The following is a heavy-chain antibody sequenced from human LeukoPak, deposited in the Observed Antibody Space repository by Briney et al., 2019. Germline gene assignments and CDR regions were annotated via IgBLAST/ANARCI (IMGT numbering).Heavy chain of an antibody. CDR2: ISGSGGST. V-gene: IGHV3-23*01. CDR1: GFTFSSYA. CDR3: AKSGTWELLDYYYYYMDV. J-gene: IGHJ6*03. Sequence: PGRSLRLSCAASGFTFSSYAMSWVRQAPGKGLEWVSAISGSGGSTYYADSVKGRFTISRDNSKNTLYLQMNSLRAEDTAVYYCAKSGTWELLDYYYYYMDVWGKGTTVTISS. D-gene: IGHD1-26*01.